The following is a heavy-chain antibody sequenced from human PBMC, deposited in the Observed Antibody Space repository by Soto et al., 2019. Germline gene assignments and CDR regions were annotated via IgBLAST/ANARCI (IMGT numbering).Heavy chain of an antibody. V-gene: IGHV3-30*18. Sequence: QVQLVESGGGVVQPGRTLRLSCAASGFTFSSYGMHWVRQAPGKGLEWVAVISYDGSNKYYADSVKGRFTISRDNSKNTLYLQMNSLRAEDTAVYYCAKEGYDFWGGYYRFDYWGQGTLVTVSS. D-gene: IGHD3-3*01. CDR3: AKEGYDFWGGYYRFDY. CDR1: GFTFSSYG. CDR2: ISYDGSNK. J-gene: IGHJ4*02.